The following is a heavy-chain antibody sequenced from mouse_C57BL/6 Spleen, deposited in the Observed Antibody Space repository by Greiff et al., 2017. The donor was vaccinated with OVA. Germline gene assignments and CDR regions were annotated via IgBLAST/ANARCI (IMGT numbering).Heavy chain of an antibody. CDR2: ISSGSSTI. CDR3: ARTDGNLWYFDV. CDR1: GFTFSDYG. V-gene: IGHV5-17*01. J-gene: IGHJ1*03. Sequence: EVHLVESGGGLVKPGGSLKISCAASGFTFSDYGMHWVLQAPEKGLEWVAYISSGSSTIYYEDTVKGRFTITRDNAKNTLFLHMTSLRSEDTAMYYYARTDGNLWYFDVWGTGTTVTVAS. D-gene: IGHD2-1*01.